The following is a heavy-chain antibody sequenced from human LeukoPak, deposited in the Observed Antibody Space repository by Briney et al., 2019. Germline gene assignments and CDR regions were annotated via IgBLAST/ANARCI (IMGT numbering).Heavy chain of an antibody. D-gene: IGHD1-26*01. CDR1: GGSISSYY. CDR3: ARGHFSGSYSNWFDP. Sequence: NSSETLSLTCTVAGGSISSYYWSWIRQPPGKGLEWIGYIYYSGSTNYNPSLKSRVTISVDTSKNQFSLKLSSVTAADTAVYYCARGHFSGSYSNWFDPWGQGTLVTVSS. CDR2: IYYSGST. J-gene: IGHJ5*02. V-gene: IGHV4-59*01.